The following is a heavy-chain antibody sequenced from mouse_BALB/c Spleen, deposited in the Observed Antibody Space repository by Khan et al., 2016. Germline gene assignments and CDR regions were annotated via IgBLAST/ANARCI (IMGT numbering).Heavy chain of an antibody. Sequence: EVELVESGPGLVKPSQSLSLTCSVSGYSITSGFYWNWIRQFPGNKLEWMGYISYDGSNNYNPSLKNRISITRDTSKNQFFLKLNSVTTEDTATYYCARVYLRYDEGYFDYWGQGTTLTVSS. CDR1: GYSITSGFY. D-gene: IGHD2-14*01. CDR2: ISYDGSN. V-gene: IGHV3-6*02. CDR3: ARVYLRYDEGYFDY. J-gene: IGHJ2*01.